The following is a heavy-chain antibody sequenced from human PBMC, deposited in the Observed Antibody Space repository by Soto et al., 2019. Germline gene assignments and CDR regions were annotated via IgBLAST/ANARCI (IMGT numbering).Heavy chain of an antibody. D-gene: IGHD2-21*01. J-gene: IGHJ3*02. CDR2: INHSGST. CDR1: GGSFSGYY. CDR3: ARSPQDDWGRDAFDI. Sequence: SDTLSLTCAVYGGSFSGYYWSWIRQPPGKGLEWIGEINHSGSTNYNPSLKSRVTISVDTSKNQFSLKLSSVTAADTAVYYCARSPQDDWGRDAFDIWGQGTMVTVSS. V-gene: IGHV4-34*01.